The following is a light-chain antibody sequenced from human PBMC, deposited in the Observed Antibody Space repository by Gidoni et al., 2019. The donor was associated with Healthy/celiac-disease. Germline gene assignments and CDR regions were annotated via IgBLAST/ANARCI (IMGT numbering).Light chain of an antibody. Sequence: EIVLKQSTGTLSLSPGERDTLSCRASHSVSSSYLAWYQQKPGQAPRLLIYGASSRATGIPDRFSGSGSGTDFTLTISRLEPEDFAVYYWQQDGSSPWTFGQXTKVEIK. CDR2: GAS. V-gene: IGKV3-20*01. CDR3: QQDGSSPWT. J-gene: IGKJ1*01. CDR1: HSVSSSY.